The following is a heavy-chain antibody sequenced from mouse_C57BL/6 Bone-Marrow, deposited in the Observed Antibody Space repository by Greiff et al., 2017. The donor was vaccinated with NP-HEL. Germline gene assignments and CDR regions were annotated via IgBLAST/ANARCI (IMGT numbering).Heavy chain of an antibody. D-gene: IGHD2-4*01. V-gene: IGHV1-64*01. CDR3: AVVYYDYDVGEYWYFDV. J-gene: IGHJ1*03. CDR1: GYTFTSYW. CDR2: IHPNSGST. Sequence: VQLQQSGAELVKPGASVKLSCKASGYTFTSYWMHWVKQRPGQGLEWIGMIHPNSGSTNYNEKFKSKATLTVDKSSSTAYMQLSSLTSEDSAVYYCAVVYYDYDVGEYWYFDVWGTGTTVTVSS.